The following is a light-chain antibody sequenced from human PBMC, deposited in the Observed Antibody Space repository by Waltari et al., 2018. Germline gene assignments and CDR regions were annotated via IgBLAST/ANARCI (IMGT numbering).Light chain of an antibody. CDR3: QQYYSTPIT. J-gene: IGKJ5*01. Sequence: DSVKTPSPDSRAVSLVARGTINCTSSQRVLYSSNNKNCLAWYQQKPGQPPKLLIYWASTRDSGVPDRFSGSGSGTDFTLTISSLQAEDVAVYFCQQYYSTPITFGQGTRLEIK. CDR2: WAS. CDR1: QRVLYSSNNKNC. V-gene: IGKV4-1*01.